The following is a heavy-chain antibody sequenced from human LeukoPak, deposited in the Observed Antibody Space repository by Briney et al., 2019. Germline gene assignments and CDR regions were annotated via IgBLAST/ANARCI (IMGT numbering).Heavy chain of an antibody. CDR2: INPNSGGT. V-gene: IGHV1-2*02. Sequence: ASVKVSCKASGYTFTGYYMHWVRQAPGQGLEWMGWINPNSGGTNYAQKFQGRVTMTRDTSISTAYMELSRLRSDDTAVYYCARGIDFWSGYYEGYFDYWGQGTLVTVSS. CDR1: GYTFTGYY. D-gene: IGHD3-3*01. J-gene: IGHJ4*02. CDR3: ARGIDFWSGYYEGYFDY.